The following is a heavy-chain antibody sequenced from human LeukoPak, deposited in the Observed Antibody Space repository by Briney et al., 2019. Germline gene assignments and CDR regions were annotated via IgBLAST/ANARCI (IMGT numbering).Heavy chain of an antibody. CDR3: ASRYCSGGSCYNRYYFDY. V-gene: IGHV3-23*01. Sequence: PGGSLRLSCAASGFTFSNYAMSWVRQTPGKGLEWVSAITGSGGSAYYADSVEGRFTISRDNSKNTLYLQMNGLRAEDTAIYYCASRYCSGGSCYNRYYFDYWGQGTLVTVSS. D-gene: IGHD2-15*01. J-gene: IGHJ4*02. CDR1: GFTFSNYA. CDR2: ITGSGGSA.